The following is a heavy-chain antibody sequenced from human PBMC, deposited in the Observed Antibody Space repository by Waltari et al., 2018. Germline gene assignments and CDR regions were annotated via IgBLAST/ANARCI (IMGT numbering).Heavy chain of an antibody. CDR1: ELRFSKFG. V-gene: IGHV3-30*02. CDR3: ARAAHTVRPHYFDS. Sequence: QEHLVEAGGGKVQPGGSLRLYCETSELRFSKFGLHWVRRTPGKGLEWLTFIGPDRNFKAYGKSFEGRFTISRDNSKSIVYLQINDLRPEDTAVYYCARAAHTVRPHYFDSWGPGTPVTVSS. CDR2: IGPDRNFK. J-gene: IGHJ4*02.